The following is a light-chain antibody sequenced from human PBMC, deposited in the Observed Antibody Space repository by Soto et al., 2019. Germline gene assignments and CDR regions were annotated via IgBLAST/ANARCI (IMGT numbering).Light chain of an antibody. Sequence: EIVMTQSPATLSVSPGERATLSCRASQSVRSKLAWYQQKPGQAPRLLIYDASTRAPGIPARFSGSGSGTEFTLNISSLQSEDFAVYSCQHYNNWPAFCQGTKVEIK. CDR1: QSVRSK. CDR2: DAS. CDR3: QHYNNWPA. J-gene: IGKJ1*01. V-gene: IGKV3-15*01.